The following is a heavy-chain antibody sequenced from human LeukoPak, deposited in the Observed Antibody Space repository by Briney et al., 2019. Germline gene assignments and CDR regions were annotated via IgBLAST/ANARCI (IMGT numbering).Heavy chain of an antibody. CDR2: IKSDGSST. D-gene: IGHD6-6*01. J-gene: IGHJ3*02. CDR1: GFTFDDYG. Sequence: PGGSLRLSCATSGFTFDDYGMSWVRHAPGKGLVWVSRIKSDGSSTSYADSVKGRFTISRDNAKNTLYLQMNSLRAEDTAVYYCARTSAARYAFDIWGQGTMVTVSS. CDR3: ARTSAARYAFDI. V-gene: IGHV3-74*01.